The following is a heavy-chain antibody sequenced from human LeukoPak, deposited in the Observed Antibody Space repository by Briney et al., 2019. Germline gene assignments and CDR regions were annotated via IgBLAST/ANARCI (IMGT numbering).Heavy chain of an antibody. Sequence: GGSLRLSCAASGFTFSNYAMTWVRQAPGKGLEWVSAISGSGGSTYYRDSVKGRFTISRDHSKNTLYLQMNNLRADDTAVYYCAKENFDWKRIPYFDYWGQGTLATVSS. CDR3: AKENFDWKRIPYFDY. D-gene: IGHD3-9*01. CDR1: GFTFSNYA. V-gene: IGHV3-23*01. CDR2: ISGSGGST. J-gene: IGHJ4*02.